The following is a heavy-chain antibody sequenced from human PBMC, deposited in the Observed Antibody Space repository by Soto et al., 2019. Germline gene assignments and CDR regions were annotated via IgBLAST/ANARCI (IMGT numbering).Heavy chain of an antibody. D-gene: IGHD4-17*01. V-gene: IGHV1-18*01. CDR2: ISASNGNT. CDR1: GYTFTNYG. J-gene: IGHJ4*02. CDR3: ARSQSGDYEGCGY. Sequence: QVKLVQSGAEVKKPGASVKVSCKASGYTFTNYGINWVRQAPGQGLEWMGWISASNGNTNYAQRVQGRVIMTTDTSTSTAYMEVRSLRSDDTAVYYCARSQSGDYEGCGYWGQGTLVTVSS.